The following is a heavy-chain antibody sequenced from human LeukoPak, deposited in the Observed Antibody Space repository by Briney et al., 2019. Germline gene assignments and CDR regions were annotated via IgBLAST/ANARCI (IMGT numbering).Heavy chain of an antibody. CDR2: ISGSGGST. D-gene: IGHD3-22*01. CDR1: GFTFSSYA. Sequence: GGSLRLSCAASGFTFSSYAMSWVRQAPGKGLEWVSAISGSGGSTYYADSVKGRFIISRDNSKNTLYLQMNSLRAEDTAVYYCARAPYYYDSSGQTFDYWGQGTLVTVSS. V-gene: IGHV3-23*01. J-gene: IGHJ4*02. CDR3: ARAPYYYDSSGQTFDY.